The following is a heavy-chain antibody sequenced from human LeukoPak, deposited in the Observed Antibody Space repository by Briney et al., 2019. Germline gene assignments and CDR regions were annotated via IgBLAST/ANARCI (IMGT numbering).Heavy chain of an antibody. CDR1: GFTFSSYA. J-gene: IGHJ4*02. Sequence: GWSLRLSCAASGFTFSSYAMSWVRQAPGKGLEWVSAISGSGGSTYYADSVKGRLTISRDNSKNTLYLQMNSLRAEDTAVYYCAKDIGYCSSTSCYVLFDYWGQGTLVTVSS. D-gene: IGHD2-2*01. CDR3: AKDIGYCSSTSCYVLFDY. V-gene: IGHV3-23*01. CDR2: ISGSGGST.